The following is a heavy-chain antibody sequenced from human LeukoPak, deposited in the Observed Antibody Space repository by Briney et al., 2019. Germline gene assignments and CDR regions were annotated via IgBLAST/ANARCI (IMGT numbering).Heavy chain of an antibody. Sequence: ASETLSLTCTVSGGSISSYYWSWIRQPPGKGLEWIGYIYYSGSTNYNPSLKSRVTISVDTSKNQFSLKLSSVTAADTAVYYCARGMGVDIVATPLDYWGQGTLVTVSS. V-gene: IGHV4-59*08. J-gene: IGHJ4*02. CDR2: IYYSGST. CDR3: ARGMGVDIVATPLDY. CDR1: GGSISSYY. D-gene: IGHD5-12*01.